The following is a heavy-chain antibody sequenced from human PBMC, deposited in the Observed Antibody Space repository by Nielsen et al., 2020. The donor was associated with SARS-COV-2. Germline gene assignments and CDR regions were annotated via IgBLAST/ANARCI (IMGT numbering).Heavy chain of an antibody. Sequence: WIRQPPGKGLEWVSAISGSGGSTYYADSVKGRFTISRDNSKNTLYLQMNSLRAEDTAVYYCAKDHAEQQLEDYSYHGMDVWGQGTTVTVSS. CDR3: AKDHAEQQLEDYSYHGMDV. D-gene: IGHD6-13*01. CDR2: ISGSGGST. J-gene: IGHJ6*02. V-gene: IGHV3-23*01.